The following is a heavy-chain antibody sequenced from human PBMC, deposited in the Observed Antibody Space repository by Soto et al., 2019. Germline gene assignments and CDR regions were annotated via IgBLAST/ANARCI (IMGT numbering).Heavy chain of an antibody. Sequence: GGSLRLSCAASGFPVSTKYMSWVRQAPGKGLEWVSVIYSGGSTFYADSVRGRFTISRDNSKNTVNLQMNSLRAEDTAVYYCARDPWAADYWGQGTLVTVSS. D-gene: IGHD3-16*01. CDR2: IYSGGST. CDR1: GFPVSTKY. CDR3: ARDPWAADY. V-gene: IGHV3-66*01. J-gene: IGHJ4*02.